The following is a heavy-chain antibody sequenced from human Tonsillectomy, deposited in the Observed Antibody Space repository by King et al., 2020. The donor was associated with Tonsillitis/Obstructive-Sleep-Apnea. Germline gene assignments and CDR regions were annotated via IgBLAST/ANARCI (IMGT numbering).Heavy chain of an antibody. CDR1: GGSISSYY. D-gene: IGHD3-22*01. CDR3: ARGVGDSSGYSDWYFDL. Sequence: QLQESGPGLVKPSETLSLTCTVSGGSISSYYWSWIRQPPGKGLEWIGYIYYSGSTNYNPSLKSRVTISVDTSKNQFSLQLSSVTAADTAVYYCARGVGDSSGYSDWYFDLWGRGTLVTVSS. J-gene: IGHJ2*01. CDR2: IYYSGST. V-gene: IGHV4-59*08.